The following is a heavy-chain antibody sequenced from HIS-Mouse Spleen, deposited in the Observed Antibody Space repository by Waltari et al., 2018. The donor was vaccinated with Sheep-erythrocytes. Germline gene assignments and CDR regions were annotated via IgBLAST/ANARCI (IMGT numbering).Heavy chain of an antibody. CDR1: GGSFSGYY. CDR2: INHSGST. Sequence: QVQLQQWGAGLLKPSETLSPTGAVYGGSFSGYYWSWIRQPPGKGLEWIGEINHSGSTNYNPSLKSRVTISVDTSKNQFSLKLSSVTAADTAVYYCALSVDLAGAFDIWGQGTMGTVSS. CDR3: ALSVDLAGAFDI. V-gene: IGHV4-34*01. D-gene: IGHD6-19*01. J-gene: IGHJ3*02.